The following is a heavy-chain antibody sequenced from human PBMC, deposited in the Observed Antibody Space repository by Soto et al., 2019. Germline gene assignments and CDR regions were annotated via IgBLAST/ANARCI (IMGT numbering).Heavy chain of an antibody. D-gene: IGHD4-17*01. V-gene: IGHV3-23*01. CDR1: GFSFSTFA. J-gene: IGHJ5*02. CDR3: AKGNYGDYGGFDP. CDR2: IISTGIST. Sequence: PGGSLRLSCAASGFSFSTFAMPWVRQAPGKGLRWVSTIISTGISTYYADSVKGRFTISRANSKNTLYLQMNSLRAEDLAVYYCAKGNYGDYGGFDPWGQGTLVTVSS.